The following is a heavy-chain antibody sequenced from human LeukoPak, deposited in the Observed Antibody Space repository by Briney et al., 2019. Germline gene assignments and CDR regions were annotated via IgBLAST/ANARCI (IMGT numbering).Heavy chain of an antibody. CDR1: GGSISSYY. D-gene: IGHD1-1*01. CDR2: IYYSGST. V-gene: IGHV4-59*01. CDR3: ARGNGALPDYFDY. Sequence: PSETLSLTCTVSGGSISSYYWSWIRQPPGKGLEWIGYIYYSGSTNYNPSLKGRVTISVDTSKNQFSLKLSSVTAADTAVYYCARGNGALPDYFDYWGQGTLVTVSS. J-gene: IGHJ4*02.